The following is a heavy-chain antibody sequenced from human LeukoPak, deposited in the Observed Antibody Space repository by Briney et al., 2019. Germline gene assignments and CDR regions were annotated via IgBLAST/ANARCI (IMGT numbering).Heavy chain of an antibody. Sequence: SETLSLTYTVSGGSISSGSYYWSWIRQPAGKGLEWIGRIYTSGSTNYNPSLKSRVTISVDTSKNQFSLKLSSVTAADTAVYYCARDRDAFDIWGQGTMVTVSS. J-gene: IGHJ3*02. CDR2: IYTSGST. CDR1: GGSISSGSYY. CDR3: ARDRDAFDI. V-gene: IGHV4-61*02.